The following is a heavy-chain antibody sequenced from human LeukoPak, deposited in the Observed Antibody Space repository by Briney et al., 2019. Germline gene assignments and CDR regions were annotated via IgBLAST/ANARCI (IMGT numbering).Heavy chain of an antibody. D-gene: IGHD3-22*01. CDR3: ARGEGYDSSGYYYGYFDY. Sequence: SETLSLTCAVYGGSFSGYYWSWIRQPPGKGLEWIGEINHSGSTNYNPSLKSRVTISVDTSKNQFSLKLRSVTAADTAVYYCARGEGYDSSGYYYGYFDYWGQGTLVTVSS. J-gene: IGHJ4*02. CDR1: GGSFSGYY. V-gene: IGHV4-34*01. CDR2: INHSGST.